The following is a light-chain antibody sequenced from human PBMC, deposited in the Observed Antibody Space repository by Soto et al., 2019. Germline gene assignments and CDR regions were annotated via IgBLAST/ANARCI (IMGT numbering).Light chain of an antibody. J-gene: IGKJ5*01. CDR1: QSVLYTSNNKNC. CDR3: QQYYSSPIT. CDR2: WAS. V-gene: IGKV4-1*01. Sequence: DIVMTQSPDSLAVSLGERATINCKSSQSVLYTSNNKNCLAWYQQKPGQPPKLHIYWASTRESGVPDRFSGSESGTDFTLTISSLQAEDVAVYYCQQYYSSPITFGQGTRLEIK.